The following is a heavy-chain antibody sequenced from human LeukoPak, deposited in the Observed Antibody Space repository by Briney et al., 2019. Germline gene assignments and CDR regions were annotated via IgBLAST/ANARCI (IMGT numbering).Heavy chain of an antibody. D-gene: IGHD6-13*01. CDR3: TSGLRVAAAASVGTPPSRASAYY. CDR1: GFTFSNAW. CDR2: FQSKADGGTR. Sequence: GSLRLSCATPGFTFSNAWMTWVRQAPGKGLEGVGRFQSKADGGTRDYAAPVKGRFTISRDDSKNTLYLQMNSLKTEDTAVYYCTSGLRVAAAASVGTPPSRASAYYWGQGTLVTVSS. J-gene: IGHJ4*02. V-gene: IGHV3-15*01.